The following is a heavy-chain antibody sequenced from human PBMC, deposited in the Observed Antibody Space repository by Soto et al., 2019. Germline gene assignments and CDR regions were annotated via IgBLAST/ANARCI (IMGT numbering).Heavy chain of an antibody. Sequence: PGGSLRLSCAVSGVTLTNVWMNWVRQAPGKGPEWVGRIKSETDGGTVDYAAPVKGRFTISRDDSENTLYLQMNSLKIEDTAVYYCSHGYYQYFNSWGQGTQVTVPS. D-gene: IGHD5-18*01. V-gene: IGHV3-15*07. CDR3: SHGYYQYFNS. CDR1: GVTLTNVW. J-gene: IGHJ4*02. CDR2: IKSETDGGTV.